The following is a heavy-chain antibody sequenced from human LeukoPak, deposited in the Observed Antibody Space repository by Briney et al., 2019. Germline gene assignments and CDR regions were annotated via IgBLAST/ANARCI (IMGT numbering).Heavy chain of an antibody. D-gene: IGHD5-12*01. Sequence: SSVNVSCKASGYTFTGYYMHWVRQAPGQGLEWMGWINPNSGGTNYAQKFQGWVTMTRDTSISTAYMELSRLRSDDTAVYYCARSPRVATILAFDIWGQGKMVTVSS. V-gene: IGHV1-2*04. CDR2: INPNSGGT. CDR3: ARSPRVATILAFDI. J-gene: IGHJ3*02. CDR1: GYTFTGYY.